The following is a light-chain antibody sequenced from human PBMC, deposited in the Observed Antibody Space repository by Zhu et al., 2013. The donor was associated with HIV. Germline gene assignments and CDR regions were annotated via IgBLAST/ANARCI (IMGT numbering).Light chain of an antibody. V-gene: IGLV1-40*01. CDR2: DNT. CDR1: SSNIATNP. J-gene: IGLJ2*01. CDR3: QSYDNTLSGVI. Sequence: QSVLTQPPSASGTPGQRVTISCSGSSSNIATNPVKWYQQLPGTAPKLLIYDNTNRPSGVPDRFSGSKSGTSASLAITGLQAEDEAEFYCQSYDNTLSGVIFGGGTKLTVL.